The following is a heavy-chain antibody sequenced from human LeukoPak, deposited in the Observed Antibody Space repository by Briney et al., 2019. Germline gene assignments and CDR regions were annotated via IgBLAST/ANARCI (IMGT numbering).Heavy chain of an antibody. J-gene: IGHJ4*02. CDR1: GYTFTGYY. V-gene: IGHV1-2*02. CDR3: ARELWSGVNDNSPHLDY. D-gene: IGHD3-3*01. Sequence: ASVKVSCKAPGYTFTGYYIHWVRQAPGQGLEWMGWINPNSGGTTYAQKFQGRVTMTRDTSITTTYMDLSRLTSDDTAVYYCARELWSGVNDNSPHLDYWGQGTLVTVSS. CDR2: INPNSGGT.